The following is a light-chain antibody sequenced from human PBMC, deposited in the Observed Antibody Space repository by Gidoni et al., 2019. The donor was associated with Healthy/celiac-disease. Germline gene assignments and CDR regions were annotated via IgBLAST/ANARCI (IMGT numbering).Light chain of an antibody. CDR3: SLCTSSSTYV. CDR1: GSDVGNYNR. Sequence: QSALTQPPSVSGSPGQSVTISCTGTGSDVGNYNRVSWYQQPPGTAPKLMIYEVSNRPSGVPDRFSGSKSGNTASLTISGLQAEDEADYYCSLCTSSSTYVFGTGTKVTVL. CDR2: EVS. J-gene: IGLJ1*01. V-gene: IGLV2-18*01.